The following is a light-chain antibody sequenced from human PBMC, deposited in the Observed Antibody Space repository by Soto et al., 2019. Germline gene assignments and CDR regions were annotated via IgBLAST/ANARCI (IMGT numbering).Light chain of an antibody. J-gene: IGKJ1*01. V-gene: IGKV1-16*01. Sequence: DIQMTQSPSSLSASVGDTVPITCRASQGITNHLAWFQQKPEKAPKLLIYDVSSLESGVPSRFSGSGSGTEFILTISSLQPDDFATYYCQQYDSYSWTFDQGTKV. CDR1: QGITNH. CDR3: QQYDSYSWT. CDR2: DVS.